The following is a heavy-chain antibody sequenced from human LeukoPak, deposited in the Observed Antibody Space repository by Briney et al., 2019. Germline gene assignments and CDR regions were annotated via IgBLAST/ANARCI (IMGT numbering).Heavy chain of an antibody. Sequence: PGGSLRLSCAASGFTFSSYAMSWVRQAPGKGLEWVSAISGSGGSTYYADSVKGRFTISRDNSKNTLYLQMNSLRAEDTAVYYCAKVMVRGVIIPSRAFDYWGQGTLVTVSS. CDR2: ISGSGGST. V-gene: IGHV3-23*01. CDR3: AKVMVRGVIIPSRAFDY. J-gene: IGHJ4*02. D-gene: IGHD3-10*01. CDR1: GFTFSSYA.